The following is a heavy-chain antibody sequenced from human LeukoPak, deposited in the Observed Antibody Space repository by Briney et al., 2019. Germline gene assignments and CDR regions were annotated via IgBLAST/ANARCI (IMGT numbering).Heavy chain of an antibody. D-gene: IGHD5-12*01. CDR2: ISAYNGNT. Sequence: ASVTVSCKASGYTFTSYGISWVRQAPGQGLEWMGWISAYNGNTNYAQKLQGSITMTTDTSTSTAYMELRSLRSDDTAVYYCARKWTSGYHQDYWGQGTLVTVSS. CDR3: ARKWTSGYHQDY. V-gene: IGHV1-18*04. CDR1: GYTFTSYG. J-gene: IGHJ4*02.